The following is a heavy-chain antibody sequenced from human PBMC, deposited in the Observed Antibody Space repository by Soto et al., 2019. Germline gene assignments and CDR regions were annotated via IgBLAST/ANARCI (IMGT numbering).Heavy chain of an antibody. CDR3: ARDDAFDI. Sequence: QVQLQESGPGLVKPSETLSLTCTVSGGSISSYYWSWIRQPPGKGLEWIGHIYYSGSTNYSPSLSSRLTLSVDTSKNQFSLRLSSVTAADTAVYFCARDDAFDIWGQGRMVTVSS. CDR1: GGSISSYY. V-gene: IGHV4-59*08. CDR2: IYYSGST. J-gene: IGHJ3*02. D-gene: IGHD3-10*01.